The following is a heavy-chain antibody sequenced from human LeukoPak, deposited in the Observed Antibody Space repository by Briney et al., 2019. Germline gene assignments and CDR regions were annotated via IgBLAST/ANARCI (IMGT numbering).Heavy chain of an antibody. J-gene: IGHJ6*02. CDR3: ARHQPWGTAMGPVMDV. D-gene: IGHD5-18*01. CDR1: GGSISSYY. Sequence: SETLSLTCTVSGGSISSYYWSWIRQPPGKGLEWIGYIYYSGSTNYNPSLKSRVTISVDTSKNQFSLKLSSVTAEDTAVYYCARHQPWGTAMGPVMDVWGQGTTVTVSS. V-gene: IGHV4-59*08. CDR2: IYYSGST.